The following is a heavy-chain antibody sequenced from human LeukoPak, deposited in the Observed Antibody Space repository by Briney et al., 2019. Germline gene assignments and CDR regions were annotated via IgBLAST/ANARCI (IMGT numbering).Heavy chain of an antibody. J-gene: IGHJ4*02. CDR1: GRSISSSSYY. D-gene: IGHD1-7*01. CDR2: IYYSEST. V-gene: IGHV4-39*01. CDR3: ARHLRNSPLYY. Sequence: SQTLSLTCTVSGRSISSSSYYWGWLRQPPGTGLEWIGRIYYSESTYYNPSLKRRVTISVDTSKNQFSLMLRTVTAAHTTTLSRARHLRNSPLYYWGQVTLVTVSS.